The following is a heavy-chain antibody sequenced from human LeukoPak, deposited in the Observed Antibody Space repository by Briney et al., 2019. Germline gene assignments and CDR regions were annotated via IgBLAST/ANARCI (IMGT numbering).Heavy chain of an antibody. CDR1: GYTFTGYY. CDR2: INPNSGGT. CDR3: ARDRTLPAVAGYFDY. V-gene: IGHV1-2*02. D-gene: IGHD6-19*01. Sequence: ASVRVSCTASGYTFTGYYMHWLRQAPGQGRAGMGWINPNSGGTNYAQKFQGRVTMTRDTSISTACMELSRLRSDDTAVYYCARDRTLPAVAGYFDYWGQGTLVTVSS. J-gene: IGHJ4*02.